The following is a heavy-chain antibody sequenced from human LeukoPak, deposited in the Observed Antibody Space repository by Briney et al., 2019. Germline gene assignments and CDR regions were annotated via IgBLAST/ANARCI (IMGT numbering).Heavy chain of an antibody. Sequence: GGTLRLSCAASGFTFSSYGMSWVRQAPGKGLVWVSAISATGGTTYYADSVKGRFTISRDNAKNSLYLQMNSLRAEDTAVYYCARDPYSGSYGNYYYYFMDVWGKGTTVTISS. D-gene: IGHD1-26*01. CDR2: ISATGGTT. V-gene: IGHV3-23*01. CDR3: ARDPYSGSYGNYYYYFMDV. J-gene: IGHJ6*03. CDR1: GFTFSSYG.